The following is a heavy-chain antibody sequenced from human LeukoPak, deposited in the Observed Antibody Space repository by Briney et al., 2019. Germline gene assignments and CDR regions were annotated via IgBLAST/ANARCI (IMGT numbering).Heavy chain of an antibody. CDR2: ISSGSGTI. Sequence: GGSLRLSCAASGFTFSAYSMNWVRQTPEKGLEWLSFISSGSGTIYYADSVEGRFTISRDNAKNSLFLQMNSLRVEDTAVYYCARATTDSGYWRPGTLVTVPS. CDR3: ARATTDSGY. V-gene: IGHV3-48*04. D-gene: IGHD1-1*01. J-gene: IGHJ4*02. CDR1: GFTFSAYS.